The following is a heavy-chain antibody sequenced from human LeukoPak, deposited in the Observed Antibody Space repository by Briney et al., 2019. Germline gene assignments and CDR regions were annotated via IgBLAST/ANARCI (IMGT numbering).Heavy chain of an antibody. J-gene: IGHJ4*02. D-gene: IGHD1-7*01. CDR3: ARVPPWYNWNCLDY. Sequence: SQTLSLTCTVSGDSISSGGHYWSWNRQLPGTGLEWIGYIFHTGSTYYNPSLKSRVIISVDTSKNQFSLKLSSVTAADTAVYYCARVPPWYNWNCLDYWGQGTPVTVSS. CDR2: IFHTGST. CDR1: GDSISSGGHY. V-gene: IGHV4-31*03.